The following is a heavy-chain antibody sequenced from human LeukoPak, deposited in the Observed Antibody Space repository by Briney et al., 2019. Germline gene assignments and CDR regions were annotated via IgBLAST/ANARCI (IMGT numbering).Heavy chain of an antibody. D-gene: IGHD2-2*01. V-gene: IGHV4-59*01. CDR3: ARWYCSSDTCYHLDV. CDR2: IYYSGST. Sequence: SETLSLTCTVSGGSISSYYWSWIRQPPGRGLEWIGYIYYSGSTNYNPSLKSRVTISVDTSKNQFSLKLSSVTAADTAVYYCARWYCSSDTCYHLDVWGKGTTVTVSS. J-gene: IGHJ6*03. CDR1: GGSISSYY.